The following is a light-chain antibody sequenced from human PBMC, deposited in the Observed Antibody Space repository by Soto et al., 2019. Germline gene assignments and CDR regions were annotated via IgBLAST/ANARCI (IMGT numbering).Light chain of an antibody. CDR3: HQRQSWPRT. CDR1: QYINTR. V-gene: IGKV3-11*01. Sequence: EIVLTQSASTLSSFTGDRVTLSWGASQYINTRLAWYQHRPGQAPRLLIYQASLRAAGIPARFSASGYGTDFTLTISDVQTEDFALYYCHQRQSWPRTFGQGTKVDI. J-gene: IGKJ1*01. CDR2: QAS.